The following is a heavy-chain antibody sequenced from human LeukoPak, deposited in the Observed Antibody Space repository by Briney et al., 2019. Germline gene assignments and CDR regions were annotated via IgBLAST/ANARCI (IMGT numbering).Heavy chain of an antibody. J-gene: IGHJ3*02. Sequence: ASLKVSCKASGYTFTDYYMHWVRPAPGQGREWMGWIDPNSGDTNYAQKLQGRVTMTRDTSISTAYMELSRLRSDDTAVYDCARSYHYYDSSGYSMGDTFEIWGQGTMVTVSS. V-gene: IGHV1-2*02. CDR2: IDPNSGDT. D-gene: IGHD3-22*01. CDR1: GYTFTDYY. CDR3: ARSYHYYDSSGYSMGDTFEI.